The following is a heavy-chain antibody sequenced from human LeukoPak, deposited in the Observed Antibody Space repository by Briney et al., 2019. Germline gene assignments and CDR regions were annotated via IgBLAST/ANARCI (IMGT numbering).Heavy chain of an antibody. CDR2: INHSGST. CDR3: ARGRRGQITIFGVVIYYYYYMDV. J-gene: IGHJ6*03. V-gene: IGHV4-34*01. CDR1: GDSISTYY. Sequence: PSETLSLTCTVSGDSISTYYWSWIRQPPGKGLEWIGEINHSGSTNYNPSLKSRVTISVDTSKNQFSLKLSSVTAADTAVYYCARGRRGQITIFGVVIYYYYYMDVWGKGTTVTVSS. D-gene: IGHD3-3*01.